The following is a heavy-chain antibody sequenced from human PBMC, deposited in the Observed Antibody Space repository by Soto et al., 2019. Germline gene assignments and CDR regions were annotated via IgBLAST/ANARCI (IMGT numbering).Heavy chain of an antibody. D-gene: IGHD2-15*01. J-gene: IGHJ6*02. CDR1: GYIFTSYG. V-gene: IGHV1-18*04. CDR3: AGSLAGGSPGPGGYGMDV. CDR2: VSGYNGNT. Sequence: QVQLVQSGPALKRPGASVKLSCKASGYIFTSYGINWVRQAPGQGLEWMGWVSGYNGNTNLPRTVQGRDTMTTDTSTTTAQMGPRSLGSDDTAGYFCAGSLAGGSPGPGGYGMDVWGQGTAVTVSS.